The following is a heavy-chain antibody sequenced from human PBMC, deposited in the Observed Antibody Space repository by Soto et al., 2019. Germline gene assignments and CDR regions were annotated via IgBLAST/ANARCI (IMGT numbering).Heavy chain of an antibody. D-gene: IGHD3-3*01. Sequence: SETLSLTCTVSGGSIRSSYWSWLRQPPGRGLEHIGCMHHSGNTNYNPSLKSRATISMDTSKNQFSLKLTSLTAADTAVYYCARGEWSLEYWDKGTLVTVSS. V-gene: IGHV4-59*01. CDR1: GGSIRSSY. J-gene: IGHJ4*02. CDR3: ARGEWSLEY. CDR2: MHHSGNT.